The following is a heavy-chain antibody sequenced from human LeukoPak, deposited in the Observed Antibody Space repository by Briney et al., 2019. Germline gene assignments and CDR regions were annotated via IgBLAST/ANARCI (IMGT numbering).Heavy chain of an antibody. J-gene: IGHJ4*02. CDR3: ARGPYYGSYVDFYDY. V-gene: IGHV3-7*04. D-gene: IGHD4-11*01. CDR1: GFTVSRHW. Sequence: GGSLRLSCPASGFTVSRHWMNWLRLAPGKGLEWVASIKQDGTETYHVDSVKGRFTISRDDAKNSLSLQMNSLRADDTAVYYCARGPYYGSYVDFYDYWGQGTLVTVSS. CDR2: IKQDGTET.